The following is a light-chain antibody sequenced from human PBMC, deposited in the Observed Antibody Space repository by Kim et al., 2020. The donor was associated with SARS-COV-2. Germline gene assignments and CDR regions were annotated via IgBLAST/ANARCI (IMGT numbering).Light chain of an antibody. V-gene: IGKV3-20*01. J-gene: IGKJ4*01. CDR1: QSISSSY. Sequence: EIVLTQSPGTLSLSPGERATLSCRASQSISSSYLAWYQQKPGQAPRLLIYGASSRATGIPDRFSGSGSGTDFTLTISRLEPEDFAVYYCKQYDSSFGGGTKVDIK. CDR3: KQYDSS. CDR2: GAS.